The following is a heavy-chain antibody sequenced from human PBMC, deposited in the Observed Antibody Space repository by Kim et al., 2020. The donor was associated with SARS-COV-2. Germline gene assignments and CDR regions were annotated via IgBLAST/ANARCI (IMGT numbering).Heavy chain of an antibody. D-gene: IGHD6-13*01. CDR1: GFTFSSYW. Sequence: GGSLRLSCEASGFTFSSYWMNWVRQGPGKGLVWVSRIKSDGSDTHYADSVKGRFTISRDNAKNTLHLQLNSLGVEDTAIYYCARGSFQQGFDPWAQGTLLTVSS. V-gene: IGHV3-74*01. J-gene: IGHJ5*02. CDR3: ARGSFQQGFDP. CDR2: IKSDGSDT.